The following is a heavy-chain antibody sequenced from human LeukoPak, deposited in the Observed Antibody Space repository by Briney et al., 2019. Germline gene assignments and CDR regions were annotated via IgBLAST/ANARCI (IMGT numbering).Heavy chain of an antibody. CDR3: ARGDSSGYYPYYFDY. CDR1: GFTFSSYS. Sequence: GGSLRLSCAASGFTFSSYSMSWVRQAPGKGLEWVSSISSSSSYIYYADSVKGRFTISRDNAKNSLYLQMNSLRAEDTAVYYCARGDSSGYYPYYFDYWGQGTLVTVSS. D-gene: IGHD3-22*01. V-gene: IGHV3-21*01. J-gene: IGHJ4*02. CDR2: ISSSSSYI.